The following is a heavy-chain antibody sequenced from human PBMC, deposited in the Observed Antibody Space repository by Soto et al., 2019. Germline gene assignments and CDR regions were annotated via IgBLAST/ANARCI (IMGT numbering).Heavy chain of an antibody. CDR1: GFTFSSYW. V-gene: IGHV3-7*03. Sequence: GGSLRLSCAASGFTFSSYWMSWVRQAPGKGLEWVANIKQDGSEKYYVDSVKGRFTISRDNAKNSLYLKMNNLRAEETAGYYCARDPVTIFGVVTSYSYYDMDVWGQGTMVTVSS. CDR3: ARDPVTIFGVVTSYSYYDMDV. CDR2: IKQDGSEK. D-gene: IGHD3-3*01. J-gene: IGHJ6*02.